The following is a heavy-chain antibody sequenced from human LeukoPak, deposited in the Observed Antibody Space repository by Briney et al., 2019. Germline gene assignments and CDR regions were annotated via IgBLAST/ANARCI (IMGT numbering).Heavy chain of an antibody. D-gene: IGHD1-26*01. J-gene: IGHJ4*02. CDR1: GFTFSGYP. Sequence: GGSLRLSCAASGFTFSGYPIHWVRQAPGKGLEWVAVISYDGSNKYYADSVKGRFTISRDNSKNTLYLQMNSLRAEDTAVYYCARWGVVGANFDYWGQGTLVTVSS. CDR3: ARWGVVGANFDY. V-gene: IGHV3-30-3*01. CDR2: ISYDGSNK.